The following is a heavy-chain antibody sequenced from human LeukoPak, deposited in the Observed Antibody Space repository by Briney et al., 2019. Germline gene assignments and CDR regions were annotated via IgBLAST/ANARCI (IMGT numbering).Heavy chain of an antibody. Sequence: ASVKVSCKASGGTFSSYAISWVRQAPGQGLEWMGRIIPIFGTTNYAQKFQGRVTITTDESTSTAYMALSSLRSEDTAVYYCARSRAYSSSEDYWGQGTLVTVSS. V-gene: IGHV1-69*05. D-gene: IGHD6-6*01. CDR2: IIPIFGTT. CDR1: GGTFSSYA. CDR3: ARSRAYSSSEDY. J-gene: IGHJ4*02.